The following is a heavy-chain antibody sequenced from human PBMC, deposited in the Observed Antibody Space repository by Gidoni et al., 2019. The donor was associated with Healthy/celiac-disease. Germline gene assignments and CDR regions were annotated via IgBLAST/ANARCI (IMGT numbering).Heavy chain of an antibody. J-gene: IGHJ6*02. CDR2: IYYSGST. CDR1: GGSISSSSYY. Sequence: QLQLQESGPGLVPPSETLSLTCTVSGGSISSSSYYWGWIRQPPGKGLEWIGSIYYSGSTYYNPSLKSGVTISVDTSKNKCSLKMSSVTAADTAVYDCERVSYLYGMDVWGQGTTVTVSS. CDR3: ERVSYLYGMDV. V-gene: IGHV4-39*07.